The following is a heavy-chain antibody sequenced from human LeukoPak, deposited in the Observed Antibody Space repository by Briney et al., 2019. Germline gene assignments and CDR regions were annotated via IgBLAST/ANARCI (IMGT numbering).Heavy chain of an antibody. Sequence: GGSLRLSCAASGFTFSSYWMNWARQAPGKGLEWVGRIKSKTDDGTTESAAPVKGRFTISRDDSKNTLYLQMNSLKTEDTAVYYCTTGPYDYWGQGTLVTVSS. V-gene: IGHV3-15*01. CDR1: GFTFSSYW. J-gene: IGHJ4*02. CDR3: TTGPYDY. CDR2: IKSKTDDGTT.